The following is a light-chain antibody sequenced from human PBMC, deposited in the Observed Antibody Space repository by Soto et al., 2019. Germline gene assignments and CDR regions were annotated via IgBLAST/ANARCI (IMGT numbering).Light chain of an antibody. V-gene: IGKV1-39*01. J-gene: IGKJ1*01. CDR2: GAS. CDR1: QSINNY. Sequence: DVQMTQSPCSLSAASGDRVTITCRASQSINNYLNWYQHRPGEAPKLLIFGASSLQRGVPSRFSGSGSGTEFTLTISSLQREDFATYYCQQTYNPPPTFGPGTKV. CDR3: QQTYNPPPT.